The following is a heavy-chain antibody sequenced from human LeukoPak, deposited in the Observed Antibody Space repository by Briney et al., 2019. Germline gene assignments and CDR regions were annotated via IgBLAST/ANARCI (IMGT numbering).Heavy chain of an antibody. V-gene: IGHV3-11*01. CDR2: ISRSGGTI. D-gene: IGHD3-10*01. CDR1: GFTFSDYY. CDR3: AKVTYGSGTYGAFDS. Sequence: PGGSLRLSCAASGFTFSDYYMSWIRQAPGKGLEWVSYISRSGGTIFYADSVKGRFTISRDNSKNTLYLQMNSLRAEDTAIYYCAKVTYGSGTYGAFDSWGQGTLVTVSS. J-gene: IGHJ4*02.